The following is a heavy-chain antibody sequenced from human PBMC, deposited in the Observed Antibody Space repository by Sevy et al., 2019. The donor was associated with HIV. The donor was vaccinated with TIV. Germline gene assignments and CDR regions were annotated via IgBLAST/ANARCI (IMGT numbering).Heavy chain of an antibody. CDR2: ISGSGGST. J-gene: IGHJ5*02. V-gene: IGHV3-23*01. CDR3: AKDSGITMIVVVDNWFDP. Sequence: GGSLRLSCAASGFTFSSYAMSWVRQAPGKGLEWVSAISGSGGSTYYADSVKGRFTISRYNSKNTLYLQMNSLRAEDTAVYYCAKDSGITMIVVVDNWFDPWGQGTLVTVSS. CDR1: GFTFSSYA. D-gene: IGHD3-22*01.